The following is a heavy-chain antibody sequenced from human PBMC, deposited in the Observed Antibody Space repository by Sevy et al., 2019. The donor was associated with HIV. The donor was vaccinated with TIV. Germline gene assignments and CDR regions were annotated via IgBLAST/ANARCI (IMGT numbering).Heavy chain of an antibody. CDR3: AREGGYSDQGMDV. D-gene: IGHD5-12*01. CDR1: GFTFSNYN. V-gene: IGHV3-48*01. CDR2: ISSSSNTI. Sequence: GGSLRLSCAASGFTFSNYNMNWVRQAPGKGLEWASYISSSSNTIYYADSVKGRFTISRDNDKNSLYLEMNSLRAEETAVYCCAREGGYSDQGMDVWGLGTTVTVSS. J-gene: IGHJ6*02.